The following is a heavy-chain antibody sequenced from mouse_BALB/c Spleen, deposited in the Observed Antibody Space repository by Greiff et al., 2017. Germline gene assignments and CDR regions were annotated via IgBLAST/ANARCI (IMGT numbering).Heavy chain of an antibody. CDR2: IDPSDSYT. J-gene: IGHJ2*01. CDR1: GYTFTSYW. Sequence: QVQLKQPGAELVKPGASVKLSCKASGYTFTSYWMHWVKQRPGQGLEWIGEIDPSDSYTNYNQKFKGKATLTVDKSSSTAYMQLSSLTSEDSAVYYCARSGNYYGSSYDYWGQGTTLTVSS. V-gene: IGHV1-69*02. CDR3: ARSGNYYGSSYDY. D-gene: IGHD1-1*01.